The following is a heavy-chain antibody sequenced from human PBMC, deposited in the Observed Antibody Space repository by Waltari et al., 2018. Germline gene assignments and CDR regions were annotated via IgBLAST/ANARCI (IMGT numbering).Heavy chain of an antibody. D-gene: IGHD6-13*01. CDR3: AKDAAAAPAYYYYKDV. V-gene: IGHV3-30*18. J-gene: IGHJ6*03. CDR1: GFTFRNSA. CDR2: ISLDGVNK. Sequence: QVQLVESGGGVVQPGRSRRLSCAASGFTFRNSAMHWVRQAPGKGLEWVAVISLDGVNKDYGDSVKGRFTISRDNSKNTLYLQMNSLRAEDTAVYYCAKDAAAAPAYYYYKDVWGKGTTVTISS.